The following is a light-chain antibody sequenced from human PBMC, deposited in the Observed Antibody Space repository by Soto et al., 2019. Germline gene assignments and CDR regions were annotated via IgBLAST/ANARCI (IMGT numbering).Light chain of an antibody. V-gene: IGKV1-5*01. CDR2: DAS. CDR1: QSISSW. Sequence: DIQMTQSPSTLAASVGDRVTLTCRASQSISSWLSWYQQKPGKAPKLLIYDASSLESGVPSRFSGSGSGTEFTLTISSLQPDDFATDYCQQYNSYSRTFGQVTKVDIK. J-gene: IGKJ1*01. CDR3: QQYNSYSRT.